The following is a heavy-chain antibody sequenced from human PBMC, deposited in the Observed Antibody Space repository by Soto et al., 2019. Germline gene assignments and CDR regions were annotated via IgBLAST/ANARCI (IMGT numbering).Heavy chain of an antibody. CDR2: IWHDGSNE. CDR1: GFTFSDYG. Sequence: QVQLVESGGGVVQPGRSLRLSCAASGFTFSDYGMHWVRQAPGKGLEWVALIWHDGSNEYYADSVKGRITISRDNSKNTLSLQMNSLRAEDTAVYYCAGINYDIFTGYFSDYWGQGTLVTVSS. V-gene: IGHV3-33*01. CDR3: AGINYDIFTGYFSDY. J-gene: IGHJ4*02. D-gene: IGHD3-9*01.